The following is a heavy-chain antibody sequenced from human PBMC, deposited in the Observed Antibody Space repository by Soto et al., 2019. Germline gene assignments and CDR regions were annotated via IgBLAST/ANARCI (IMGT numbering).Heavy chain of an antibody. Sequence: SVKVSCKASGGTFSSYAISWVRQAPGQGLEWMGGIIPIFGTANYAQKFQGRVTITADESTSTAYMELSSLRSEDTAVYYCARDITRRDIVVVPAASALKLDPWGQGTLVTVS. CDR2: IIPIFGTA. J-gene: IGHJ5*02. V-gene: IGHV1-69*13. CDR3: ARDITRRDIVVVPAASALKLDP. CDR1: GGTFSSYA. D-gene: IGHD2-2*01.